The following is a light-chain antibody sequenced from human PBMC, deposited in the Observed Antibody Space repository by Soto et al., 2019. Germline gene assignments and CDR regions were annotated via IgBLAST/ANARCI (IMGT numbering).Light chain of an antibody. CDR1: SSDVGSYNL. Sequence: QSALTQPASVSGSPGQSITISCTGTSSDVGSYNLVSWYQQHPGTAPKLMIYEAFKRPSGVSNRFSGSKSGDTASLTISGLQAEDEADYYCCSYAASTTLYVFGTGTKVTVL. CDR3: CSYAASTTLYV. J-gene: IGLJ1*01. CDR2: EAF. V-gene: IGLV2-23*01.